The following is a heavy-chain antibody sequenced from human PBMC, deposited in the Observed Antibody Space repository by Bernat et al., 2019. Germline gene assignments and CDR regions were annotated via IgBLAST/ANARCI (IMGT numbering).Heavy chain of an antibody. D-gene: IGHD1-26*01. V-gene: IGHV3-23*01. CDR3: ARSSGSYIFFDY. CDR2: ISGSGGST. J-gene: IGHJ4*02. CDR1: GFTFSSYA. Sequence: EVQLLESGGGLVQPGGSLRLSCAASGFTFSSYAMSWVRQAPGKGLEWVSAISGSGGSTYYADSVKGRFTISRDNSKNTLYLQMNSLRAEDTAVYYCARSSGSYIFFDYWGQGTLVTVSS.